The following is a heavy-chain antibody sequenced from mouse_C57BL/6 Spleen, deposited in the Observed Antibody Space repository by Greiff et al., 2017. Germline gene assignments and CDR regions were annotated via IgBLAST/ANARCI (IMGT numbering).Heavy chain of an antibody. D-gene: IGHD1-1*01. CDR1: GYTFTGYW. Sequence: VQLQQSGAELMKPGASVKLSCKATGYTFTGYWIEWVKQRPGHGLEWIGEILPGSGSTNYNEKFKGKATFTADTSSNTAYMQLSSLTTEDSAIYYCARSAYYYGSSDYAIDYWGQGTSVTVSS. V-gene: IGHV1-9*01. CDR3: ARSAYYYGSSDYAIDY. CDR2: ILPGSGST. J-gene: IGHJ4*01.